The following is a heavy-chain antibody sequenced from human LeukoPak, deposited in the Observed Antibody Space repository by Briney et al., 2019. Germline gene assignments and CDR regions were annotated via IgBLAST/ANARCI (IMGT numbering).Heavy chain of an antibody. CDR1: GYTFTSYY. Sequence: ASVKVSCKASGYTFTSYYMHWVRQAPGQGLEWMGIINPSGGSTSYAQKFQGRVTMTRDTSTSTVYMELSSLRSEDTAAYYCARTIRQKDGYNYYYGMDVWGQGTTVTVSS. CDR3: ARTIRQKDGYNYYYGMDV. D-gene: IGHD3-3*02. J-gene: IGHJ6*02. V-gene: IGHV1-46*01. CDR2: INPSGGST.